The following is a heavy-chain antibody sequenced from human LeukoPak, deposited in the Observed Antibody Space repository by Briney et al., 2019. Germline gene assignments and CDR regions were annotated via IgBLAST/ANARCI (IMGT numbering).Heavy chain of an antibody. D-gene: IGHD1-26*01. Sequence: GGSLRLSCAASGFTFSSYSMNWVRQAPGKGLEWVSSISSSSSYIYYADSVKGRFTISRDNAKNSLYLQMDSLRAEDTAVYYCARDISYGGSFVMWGQGTLVTVSS. J-gene: IGHJ4*02. CDR1: GFTFSSYS. CDR2: ISSSSSYI. CDR3: ARDISYGGSFVM. V-gene: IGHV3-21*01.